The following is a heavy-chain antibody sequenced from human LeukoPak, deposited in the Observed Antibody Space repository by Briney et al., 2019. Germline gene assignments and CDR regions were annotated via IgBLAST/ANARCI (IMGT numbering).Heavy chain of an antibody. CDR2: ISHNGDT. CDR3: ARFQTGDVVVPVRQPRPPPPRYFDY. CDR1: GDFISRDS. D-gene: IGHD5-24*01. V-gene: IGHV4-59*01. J-gene: IGHJ4*02. Sequence: SETLSLTCSVSGDFISRDSWTWIRQSPDKGLEWIGFISHNGDTDYNPSLQSRVTISRDTSNNQFFLELNSVTAADTAVYYCARFQTGDVVVPVRQPRPPPPRYFDYWGQGTLVTVSS.